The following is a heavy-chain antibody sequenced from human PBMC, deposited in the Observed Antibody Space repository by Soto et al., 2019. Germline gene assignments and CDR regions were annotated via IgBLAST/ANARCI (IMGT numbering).Heavy chain of an antibody. J-gene: IGHJ4*02. D-gene: IGHD5-18*01. CDR3: AKIPPGYSYGYFYFDY. CDR2: ISGSGGST. Sequence: PGGSLRLSCAASGFTFSSYAMSWVRQAPGKGLEWVSAISGSGGSTYYADSVKGRFTISRDNSKNTLYLQMNSLRAEDTAVYYCAKIPPGYSYGYFYFDYRGQRTLVTVSS. V-gene: IGHV3-23*01. CDR1: GFTFSSYA.